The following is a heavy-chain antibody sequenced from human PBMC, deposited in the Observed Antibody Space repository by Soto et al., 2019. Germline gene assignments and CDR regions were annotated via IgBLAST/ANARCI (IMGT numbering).Heavy chain of an antibody. CDR1: GFTFTNAW. CDR2: IKSKTDGGTT. D-gene: IGHD2-21*02. CDR3: STRTDNFDY. J-gene: IGHJ4*02. V-gene: IGHV3-15*01. Sequence: GGSLRLSCAASGFTFTNAWMTWVRQAPGKGLEWVGRIKSKTDGGTTDYAAPVKGRFAISRDDSKNTLYLQMNSLNTEDTAVYYCSTRTDNFDYWGQGTLVTVSS.